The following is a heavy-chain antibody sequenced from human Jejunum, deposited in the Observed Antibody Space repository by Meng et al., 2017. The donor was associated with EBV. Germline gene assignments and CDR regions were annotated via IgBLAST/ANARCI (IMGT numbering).Heavy chain of an antibody. CDR1: VYTFIDYH. CDR3: VGGIVAPDSFDQ. CDR2: LNPNNGAT. Sequence: QVQLVPAGSELNKPAASVKPSCNTSVYTFIDYHVHWVRQAPGQGLEWMGILNPNNGATSYAQRMRGRVTMTRDTSTSTVYMELSSLRSEDTALYYCVGGIVAPDSFDQWGQGTLVTVSS. D-gene: IGHD5-12*01. V-gene: IGHV1-46*04. J-gene: IGHJ4*02.